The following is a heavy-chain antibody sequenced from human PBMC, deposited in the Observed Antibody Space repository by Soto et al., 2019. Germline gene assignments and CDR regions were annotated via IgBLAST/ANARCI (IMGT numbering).Heavy chain of an antibody. CDR2: IYPGDSDT. J-gene: IGHJ6*02. CDR3: PTSNNSSSRYYYYYYGMDV. Sequence: PGESLKISCKGSGYSFTSYWIGWVRQMPGKGLEWMGIIYPGDSDTRYSPSLQGQVTISADKSISTAYLQWSSLKASDTAMYYCPTSNNSSSRYYYYYYGMDVWGQGTTVTVSS. CDR1: GYSFTSYW. V-gene: IGHV5-51*01. D-gene: IGHD6-6*01.